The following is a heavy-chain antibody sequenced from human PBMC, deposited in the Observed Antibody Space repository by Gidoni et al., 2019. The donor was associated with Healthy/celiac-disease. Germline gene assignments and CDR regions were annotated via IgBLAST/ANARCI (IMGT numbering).Heavy chain of an antibody. Sequence: QVQLQQWAAGLLQPSETLSLTCAVYGGSSSGYYWRWLRQPPGKGLEWIGAINHSGSTNYNPSLKSRGTISVDTSKNQFSLKLSAGTAADTAVYYCARGTRITGTTEEEPNWFDPWGQGTLVTVSS. CDR1: GGSSSGYY. CDR3: ARGTRITGTTEEEPNWFDP. J-gene: IGHJ5*02. D-gene: IGHD1-7*01. V-gene: IGHV4-34*01. CDR2: INHSGST.